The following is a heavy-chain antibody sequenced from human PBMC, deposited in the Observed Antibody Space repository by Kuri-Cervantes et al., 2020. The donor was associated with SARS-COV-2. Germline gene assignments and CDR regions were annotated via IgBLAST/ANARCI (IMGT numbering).Heavy chain of an antibody. Sequence: SVKVSCKVSGYTLTELSMHWVRQAPGKGLEWMGGIIPIFGTANYAQKFQGRVTITADDSTSTAYMELSSLRSEDTAVYYCARIPYGDSPNLYYFDYWGQGTLVTVSS. CDR3: ARIPYGDSPNLYYFDY. V-gene: IGHV1-69*13. CDR1: GYTLTELS. CDR2: IIPIFGTA. J-gene: IGHJ4*02. D-gene: IGHD4-17*01.